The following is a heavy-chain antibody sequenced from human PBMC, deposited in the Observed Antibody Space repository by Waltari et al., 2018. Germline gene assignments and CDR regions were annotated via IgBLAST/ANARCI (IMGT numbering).Heavy chain of an antibody. CDR2: INHSGST. D-gene: IGHD3-3*01. CDR1: GGSFSGYY. V-gene: IGHV4-34*01. J-gene: IGHJ5*02. Sequence: QVQLQQWGAGLLKPSETLSLTCAVYGGSFSGYYWSWIRQPPGKGLEWIGEINHSGSTNYNPSLKSRVTISGDTAKNQFALKLSSVTAADTAVYYCARGLRITIFGVVIPGGYNWFDPWGQGTLVTVSS. CDR3: ARGLRITIFGVVIPGGYNWFDP.